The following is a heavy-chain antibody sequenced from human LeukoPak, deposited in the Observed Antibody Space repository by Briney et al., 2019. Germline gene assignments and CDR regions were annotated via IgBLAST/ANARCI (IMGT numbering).Heavy chain of an antibody. V-gene: IGHV3-30*18. CDR1: GFTFSNYG. CDR2: ISYDESDK. CDR3: AKGVVAATNAAYYGMDV. J-gene: IGHJ6*02. D-gene: IGHD2-15*01. Sequence: GRSLRLSCAASGFTFSNYGMHWVRQAPGKGLEWVAVISYDESDKYYADSVKGRFTIYRDNSKNTLYLQMNSLRPEDTAVYYCAKGVVAATNAAYYGMDVWGQGTTVTVS.